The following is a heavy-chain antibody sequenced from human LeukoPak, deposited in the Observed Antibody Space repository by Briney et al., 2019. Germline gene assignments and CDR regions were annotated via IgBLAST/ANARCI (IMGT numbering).Heavy chain of an antibody. CDR3: ASQTLGPGSYFDY. Sequence: ASMKVSCTASGYTFTSYYMHWVRQAPGQGLEWMGIINPSGGSTSYAQKFQGRVTMTRDTSTSTVYMELSSLRSEDTAVYYCASQTLGPGSYFDYWGQGTLVTVSS. V-gene: IGHV1-46*01. D-gene: IGHD1-26*01. J-gene: IGHJ4*02. CDR2: INPSGGST. CDR1: GYTFTSYY.